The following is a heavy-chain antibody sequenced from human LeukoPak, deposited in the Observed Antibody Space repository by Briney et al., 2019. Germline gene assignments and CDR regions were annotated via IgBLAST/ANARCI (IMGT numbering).Heavy chain of an antibody. CDR1: GGSISSYY. J-gene: IGHJ3*02. CDR2: IYYSGST. D-gene: IGHD3-22*01. CDR3: ARGDSSGYYYGTYDAFDI. V-gene: IGHV4-59*01. Sequence: SETLSLTCTVSGGSISSYYWSWIRQPPGKGLEWIGYIYYSGSTNYNPSLKSRVTISADTSKNQFSLKLSSVTAADTAVYYCARGDSSGYYYGTYDAFDIWGQGTMVTVSS.